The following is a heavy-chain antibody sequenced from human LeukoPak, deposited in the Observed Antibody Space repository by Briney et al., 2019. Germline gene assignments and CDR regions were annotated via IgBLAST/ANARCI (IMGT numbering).Heavy chain of an antibody. CDR3: ANIPNSFGPDY. Sequence: GGSLRLSCATSEFSFSSYGMHWARQAPGKGLEWVAFEQKDGSYKKYADSVKGRFTISRDNSKNTLYLEMNSLRVEDTAVYYCANIPNSFGPDYWGQGTLVTVSS. D-gene: IGHD3-16*01. CDR1: EFSFSSYG. V-gene: IGHV3-30*02. CDR2: EQKDGSYK. J-gene: IGHJ4*02.